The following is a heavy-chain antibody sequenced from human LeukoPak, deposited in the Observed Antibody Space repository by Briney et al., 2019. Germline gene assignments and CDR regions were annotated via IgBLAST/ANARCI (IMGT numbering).Heavy chain of an antibody. J-gene: IGHJ3*02. Sequence: SETLSLTCTVSGYSISSGYDWGWIRQPPGKGLEWIGSMYHSGSTNYNASLKSRVTMSVDTSKNQFSLKLSSVTAADTAVYYCARPYYDSSGYYHDAFDIWGQGTMVTVSS. CDR2: MYHSGST. V-gene: IGHV4-38-2*02. CDR1: GYSISSGYD. CDR3: ARPYYDSSGYYHDAFDI. D-gene: IGHD3-22*01.